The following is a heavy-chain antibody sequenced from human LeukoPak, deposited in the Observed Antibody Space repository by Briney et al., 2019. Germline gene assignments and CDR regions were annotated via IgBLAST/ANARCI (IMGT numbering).Heavy chain of an antibody. CDR1: GFTFSSYA. CDR3: ANDHRYCSSTSCSHFDY. Sequence: PGGSLRLSCAASGFTFSSYAMSWVRQAPGKGLEWVSAISGSGGSTYYADSVKGRFTISRDNSKNTLYLQMNSLRAEDTAVYYCANDHRYCSSTSCSHFDYWGQGTLVTVSS. J-gene: IGHJ4*02. CDR2: ISGSGGST. D-gene: IGHD2-2*01. V-gene: IGHV3-23*01.